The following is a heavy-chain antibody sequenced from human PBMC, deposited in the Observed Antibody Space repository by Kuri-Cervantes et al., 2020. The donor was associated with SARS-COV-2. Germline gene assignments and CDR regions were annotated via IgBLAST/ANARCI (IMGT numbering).Heavy chain of an antibody. CDR2: ISWNSGSI. J-gene: IGHJ6*02. Sequence: LSLTCAASGFTFSSYWMHWVRQAPGKGLEWVSGISWNSGSIGYADSVKGRFTISRDNAKNSLYLQMNSLRAEDTAVYYCAKHCTGGYYGMDVWGQGTTVTVSS. CDR1: GFTFSSYW. CDR3: AKHCTGGYYGMDV. D-gene: IGHD1-14*01. V-gene: IGHV3-9*01.